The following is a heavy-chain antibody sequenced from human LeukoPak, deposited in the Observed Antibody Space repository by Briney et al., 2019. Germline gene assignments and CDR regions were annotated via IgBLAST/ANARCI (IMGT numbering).Heavy chain of an antibody. CDR2: ISKSSSST. V-gene: IGHV3-11*06. CDR1: GFTFSDYY. CDR3: VRTIVNTPVAIHFDS. D-gene: IGHD5-18*01. Sequence: TSGGSLRLSCAASGFTFSDYYMSWIRQAPGKGLEWVSYISKSSSSTNYADSVKGRFSISRDNAKNSLYLQMSSLRAGDTAVYYCVRTIVNTPVAIHFDSWGQGTLVTVSS. J-gene: IGHJ4*02.